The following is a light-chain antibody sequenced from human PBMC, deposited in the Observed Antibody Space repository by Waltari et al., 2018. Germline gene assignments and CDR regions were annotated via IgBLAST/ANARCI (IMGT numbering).Light chain of an antibody. CDR3: NSFTSSNTVI. CDR1: SSDVGIYRL. V-gene: IGLV2-14*02. Sequence: QSALTQPASVSGSPGQSITISCTGTSSDVGIYRLVSWYQQHPGKAPKLIIYEVTKRPSGVSNRFSGSKSDYTASLTISGLQAEDEAVYFCNSFTSSNTVIFGGGTKLTV. CDR2: EVT. J-gene: IGLJ2*01.